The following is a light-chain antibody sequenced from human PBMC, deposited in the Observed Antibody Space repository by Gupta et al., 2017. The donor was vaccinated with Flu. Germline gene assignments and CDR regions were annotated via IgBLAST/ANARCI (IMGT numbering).Light chain of an antibody. V-gene: IGLV1-44*01. CDR1: SSNIGTNT. CDR3: AACDDSLNGVV. J-gene: IGLJ2*01. Sequence: QSEQTQPPSASGTPGQRVTVSCSGSSSNIGTNTVNWYQQVPGTTPKLLIFSSNQRPSGVPDRFSGSKSGTSASLAISGLQSEDEADYYCAACDDSLNGVVFGGGTKLTVL. CDR2: SSN.